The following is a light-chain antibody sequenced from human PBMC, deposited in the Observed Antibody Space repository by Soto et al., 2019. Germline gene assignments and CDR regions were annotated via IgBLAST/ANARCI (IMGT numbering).Light chain of an antibody. CDR1: SSNIGAGYD. V-gene: IGLV1-40*01. J-gene: IGLJ3*02. Sequence: QSVLTQPPSVSGAPGQRVTISCTGSSSNIGAGYDVHWYQQLPGTAPKLLIYGNSNRPSGVPDRFSGSKSGTSASLAITGVRDEDEADYYCQSYDSSRSGWVFGGGTKLTVL. CDR3: QSYDSSRSGWV. CDR2: GNS.